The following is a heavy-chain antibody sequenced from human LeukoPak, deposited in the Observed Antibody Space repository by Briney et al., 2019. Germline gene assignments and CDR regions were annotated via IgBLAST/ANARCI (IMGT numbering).Heavy chain of an antibody. CDR1: GFTFSSYG. J-gene: IGHJ6*02. CDR2: ISYDGSNK. V-gene: IGHV3-30*03. CDR3: ARNDDRSGYRYGYYYYYYGMDV. Sequence: GGSLRLSCAASGFTFSSYGMHWVRQAPGKGLEWVAVISYDGSNKYYADSVKGRFTISRDNSKNTLYLQMNSLRAEDTAVYYCARNDDRSGYRYGYYYYYYGMDVWGQGTTVTVSS. D-gene: IGHD5-18*01.